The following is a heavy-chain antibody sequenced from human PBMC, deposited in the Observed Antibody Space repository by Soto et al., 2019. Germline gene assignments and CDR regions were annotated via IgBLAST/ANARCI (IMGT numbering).Heavy chain of an antibody. J-gene: IGHJ6*02. CDR1: GFTFSSYA. CDR3: AKTRSSGWYYIYGMDV. Sequence: PGGSLRLSCAASGFTFSSYAMSWVRQAPGKGLEWVSAISGSGGSTYYADSVKGRFTISRDNSKNTLYLQMNSLRAEDTAVYYCAKTRSSGWYYIYGMDVWGQGTMVTVSS. D-gene: IGHD6-19*01. CDR2: ISGSGGST. V-gene: IGHV3-23*01.